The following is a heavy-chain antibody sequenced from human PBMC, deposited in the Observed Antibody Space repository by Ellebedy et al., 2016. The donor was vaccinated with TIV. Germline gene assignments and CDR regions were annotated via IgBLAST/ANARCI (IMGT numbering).Heavy chain of an antibody. CDR2: ISSRGNTI. J-gene: IGHJ4*02. Sequence: GGSLRLXXAASGFTFSDYYMSWIRRAPGKGLEWVSYISSRGNTIYYADSVKGRFTISRDNAKSSLYLQMNSLRAEDTAVYYCARAPPRRGSYVWEYWGQGTLVTVSS. D-gene: IGHD1-26*01. V-gene: IGHV3-11*01. CDR3: ARAPPRRGSYVWEY. CDR1: GFTFSDYY.